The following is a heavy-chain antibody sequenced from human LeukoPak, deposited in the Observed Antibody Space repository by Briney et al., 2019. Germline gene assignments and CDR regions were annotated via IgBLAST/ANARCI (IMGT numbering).Heavy chain of an antibody. J-gene: IGHJ4*02. Sequence: SETLSLTCAVYGGSFSGYYWNWIRQPPGKGLEWIGEIDQSGSTNYNPSLKSRVTISFDTSKNQFSLKLSSVTAADTAVYYCARGRAFFDWGQGTLVTVSS. D-gene: IGHD3-3*02. CDR3: ARGRAFFD. V-gene: IGHV4-34*01. CDR2: IDQSGST. CDR1: GGSFSGYY.